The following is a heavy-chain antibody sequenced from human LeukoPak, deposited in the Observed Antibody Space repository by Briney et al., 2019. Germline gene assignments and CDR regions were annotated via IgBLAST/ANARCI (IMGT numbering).Heavy chain of an antibody. J-gene: IGHJ5*02. Sequence: SETLSLTCTVSGGSITSSSYYWGWIPQPPGKGLEWIESIFYSGSTNYNPSLKSRVTISVDTSKNQFSLKLSSVTAADTAVYYCARGNEYCSSTSCYEWFDPWGQGTLVTVSS. CDR3: ARGNEYCSSTSCYEWFDP. D-gene: IGHD2-2*01. CDR1: GGSITSSSYY. CDR2: IFYSGST. V-gene: IGHV4-39*07.